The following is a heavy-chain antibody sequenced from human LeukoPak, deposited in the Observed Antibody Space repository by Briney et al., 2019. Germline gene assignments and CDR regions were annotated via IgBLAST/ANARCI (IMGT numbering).Heavy chain of an antibody. CDR2: ISYDGSNK. Sequence: PGGSLRLSCAASGFTFSSYAMHWVRQAPGKGLEWVAVISYDGSNKYYADSVKGRFTISRDNSKNTLYLQMNSLRAEDTAVYYCAREGDSSGWWLDYYYGMDVWGQGTTVTVSS. D-gene: IGHD6-19*01. CDR3: AREGDSSGWWLDYYYGMDV. CDR1: GFTFSSYA. V-gene: IGHV3-30*04. J-gene: IGHJ6*02.